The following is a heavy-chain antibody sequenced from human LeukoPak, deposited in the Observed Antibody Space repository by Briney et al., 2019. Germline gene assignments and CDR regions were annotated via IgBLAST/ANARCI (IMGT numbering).Heavy chain of an antibody. CDR2: IYSGGRT. CDR3: AKDSARKSIVGSTTRGVNDY. D-gene: IGHD1-26*01. CDR1: GFTFSDYY. V-gene: IGHV3-66*01. Sequence: GGSLRLSCAASGFTFSDYYMNWVRQAPGKGLEWVSVIYSGGRTNYADSVKGRFTISRDNSKNTLYLQMNSLRAEDTAVYYCAKDSARKSIVGSTTRGVNDYWGQGTLVPVSS. J-gene: IGHJ4*02.